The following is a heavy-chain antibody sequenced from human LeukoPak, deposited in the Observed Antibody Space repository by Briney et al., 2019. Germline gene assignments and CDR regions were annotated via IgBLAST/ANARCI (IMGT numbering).Heavy chain of an antibody. V-gene: IGHV3-48*03. D-gene: IGHD1-26*01. Sequence: GGSLRLSCAASGFTFSSYEMNWVRQAPGKGLEWVSYISSSDSTIYYADSVKGRFTISRDNAKNSLYLQMDSLRVEDTAVYYCAREGWDLNALDIWGQGTMVTVSP. CDR1: GFTFSSYE. J-gene: IGHJ3*02. CDR3: AREGWDLNALDI. CDR2: ISSSDSTI.